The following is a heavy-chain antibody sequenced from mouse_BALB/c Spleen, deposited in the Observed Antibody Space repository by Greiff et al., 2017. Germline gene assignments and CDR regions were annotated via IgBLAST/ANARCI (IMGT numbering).Heavy chain of an antibody. Sequence: EVQLVESGGGLVKPGGSLKLSCAASGFTFSSYTMSWVRQTPEKRLEWVATISSGGSYTYYPDSVKGRFTISRDNAKNTLYLQMSSLKSEDTAMYYCTRVTTVVADYWGQGTTLTVSS. CDR3: TRVTTVVADY. D-gene: IGHD1-1*01. CDR2: ISSGGSYT. V-gene: IGHV5-6-4*01. J-gene: IGHJ2*01. CDR1: GFTFSSYT.